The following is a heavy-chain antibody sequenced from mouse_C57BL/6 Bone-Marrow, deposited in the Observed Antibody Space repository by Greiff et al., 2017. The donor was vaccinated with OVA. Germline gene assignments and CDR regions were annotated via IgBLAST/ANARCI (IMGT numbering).Heavy chain of an antibody. Sequence: QVQLKESGAELAKPGASVKLSCKASVYTFTSYWMHWVKQRPGQGLEWIGYINPSSGYPKYNQKFKDQATLTADKSSSTAYMQLSSLTYGDSAVYYCVITTVVSDYWGQGTTLTVSS. V-gene: IGHV1-7*01. J-gene: IGHJ2*01. CDR2: INPSSGYP. CDR1: VYTFTSYW. D-gene: IGHD1-1*01. CDR3: VITTVVSDY.